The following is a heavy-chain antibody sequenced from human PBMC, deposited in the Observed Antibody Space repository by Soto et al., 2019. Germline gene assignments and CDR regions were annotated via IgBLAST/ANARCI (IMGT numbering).Heavy chain of an antibody. Sequence: QPGGSLRLSCAASGFTFSSYAMSWVRQAPGKGLEWVSAISGSGGSTYYADSVKGRFTISRDNSKNTLYLQMNSLRAEDTAVYYCAKSHEFGVVILYYFDYWGQGTLVTVSS. V-gene: IGHV3-23*01. CDR1: GFTFSSYA. D-gene: IGHD3-3*01. CDR3: AKSHEFGVVILYYFDY. CDR2: ISGSGGST. J-gene: IGHJ4*02.